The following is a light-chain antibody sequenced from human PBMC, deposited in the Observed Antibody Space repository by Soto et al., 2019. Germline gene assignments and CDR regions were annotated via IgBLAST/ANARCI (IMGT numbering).Light chain of an antibody. CDR2: AAS. CDR3: QQYNNWPFT. Sequence: VMTQSPATLSVSPGERATLSCRASQRVSSNLAWYQQKPGQAPRLLIYAASTRAAGIPARFSGSGSGTEFTLSISSLQSEDFAVYYCQQYNNWPFTFGPGTKVDI. J-gene: IGKJ3*01. CDR1: QRVSSN. V-gene: IGKV3-15*01.